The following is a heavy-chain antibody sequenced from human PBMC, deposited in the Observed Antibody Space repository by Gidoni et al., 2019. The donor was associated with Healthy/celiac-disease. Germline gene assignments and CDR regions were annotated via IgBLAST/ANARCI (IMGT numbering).Heavy chain of an antibody. CDR3: ARDGGSGGSRDDY. J-gene: IGHJ4*02. V-gene: IGHV4-34*01. D-gene: IGHD2-15*01. CDR1: GGSFSGYY. CDR2: INHSGST. Sequence: QVQLQQWGAGLLKPSETLSLTCAVYGGSFSGYYWSWIRQPPGKGLEWIGEINHSGSTNYNPSLKSRVTISVDTSKNQFSLKLSSVTAADTAVYYCARDGGSGGSRDDYWGQGTLVTVSS.